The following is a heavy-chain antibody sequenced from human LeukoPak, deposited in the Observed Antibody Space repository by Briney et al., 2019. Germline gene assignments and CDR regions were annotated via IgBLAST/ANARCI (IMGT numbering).Heavy chain of an antibody. CDR1: GFTFSSYA. CDR3: AKDYSQYYGSGSHPVDY. J-gene: IGHJ4*02. CDR2: ISGSGGST. D-gene: IGHD3-10*01. V-gene: IGHV3-23*01. Sequence: GGSLRLSCAASGFTFSSYAMSWVRQAPGKGLEWVSAISGSGGSTYYADSVKGRFTNSRDNSKNTLYLQMNSLRAEDTAVYYCAKDYSQYYGSGSHPVDYWGQGTLVTVSS.